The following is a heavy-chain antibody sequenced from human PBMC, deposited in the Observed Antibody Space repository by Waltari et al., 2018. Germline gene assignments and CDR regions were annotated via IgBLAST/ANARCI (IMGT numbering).Heavy chain of an antibody. CDR2: IKQDGSDK. V-gene: IGHV3-7*01. Sequence: EVQLVESGGGLVQPGGSLRLSCAASGFTFSTQWMSWARQAPGKGLEWVANIKQDGSDKYYVDSVKGRFTISRDNAKNSLYLQMNSLRAEDSAVYHCVRGAVDNWGQGTLVTVSS. J-gene: IGHJ4*02. CDR3: VRGAVDN. CDR1: GFTFSTQW. D-gene: IGHD2-15*01.